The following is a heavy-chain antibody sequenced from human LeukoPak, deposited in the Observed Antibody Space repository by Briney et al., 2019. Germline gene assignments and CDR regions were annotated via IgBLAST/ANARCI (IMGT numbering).Heavy chain of an antibody. J-gene: IGHJ4*02. CDR3: ARDRGDGYNSY. D-gene: IGHD5-24*01. CDR2: ISSSSSYI. Sequence: PGGSLRLSCAASGFTFSDYYMSWIRQAPGKGLEWVSSISSSSSYIFYADSVKGRFTISRDNAKNSLYLQMNSLRAEDTAVYYCARDRGDGYNSYWGQGTLVTVSS. V-gene: IGHV3-11*06. CDR1: GFTFSDYY.